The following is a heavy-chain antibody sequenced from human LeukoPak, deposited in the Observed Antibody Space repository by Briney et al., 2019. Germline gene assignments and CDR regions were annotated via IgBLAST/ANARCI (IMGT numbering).Heavy chain of an antibody. CDR2: ISGSGGST. V-gene: IGHV3-23*01. D-gene: IGHD4-17*01. Sequence: PGGSLRLSCAASGFTFSSYAMSWVRQAPGKGLEWVSAISGSGGSTYYADSVKGRFTISRDNSKNTLYLQMNSLRAEDTAVYYCAKDIEVSVTTLVDNWGQGTLVTVSS. J-gene: IGHJ4*02. CDR1: GFTFSSYA. CDR3: AKDIEVSVTTLVDN.